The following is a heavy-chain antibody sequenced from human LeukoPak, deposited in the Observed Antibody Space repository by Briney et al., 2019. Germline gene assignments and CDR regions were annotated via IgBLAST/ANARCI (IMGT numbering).Heavy chain of an antibody. CDR2: ISYDGSNK. J-gene: IGHJ4*02. Sequence: GGSLRLSCAASGFTFSSYGMHWVRQAPGKGLEWVAVISYDGSNKYHADSVKGRFTISRDNSKNTLYLQMNSLRAEDTAVYYCAKLRVAGTDFDYWGQGTLVTVSS. V-gene: IGHV3-30*18. D-gene: IGHD6-19*01. CDR1: GFTFSSYG. CDR3: AKLRVAGTDFDY.